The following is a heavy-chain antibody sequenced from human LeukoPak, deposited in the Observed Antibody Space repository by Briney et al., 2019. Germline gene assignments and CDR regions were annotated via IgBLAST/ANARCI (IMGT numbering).Heavy chain of an antibody. D-gene: IGHD3-22*01. V-gene: IGHV1-46*01. CDR1: GYIFTNYW. J-gene: IGHJ4*02. CDR3: ARGVYHYHSGGYYDFDY. CDR2: VNPGDGVT. Sequence: ASVKVSCKASGYIFTNYWMHRVRQAPGQGLQWMGMVNPGDGVTTYAQNFQGRVTMTRDTSSSTVYMELSSLRSEDTAVYYCARGVYHYHSGGYYDFDYWGQGTLVTVSS.